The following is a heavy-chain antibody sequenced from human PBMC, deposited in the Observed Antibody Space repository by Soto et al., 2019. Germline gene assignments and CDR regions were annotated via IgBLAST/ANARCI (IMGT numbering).Heavy chain of an antibody. J-gene: IGHJ4*02. D-gene: IGHD6-13*01. CDR2: ISSSSSYI. V-gene: IGHV3-21*01. CDR1: GFTFSSYS. CDR3: AREGAAAGTWGVIYFDY. Sequence: EVQLVESGGGLVKPGGSLRLSCAASGFTFSSYSMNWVRQAPGKGLEWVSSISSSSSYIYYADSVKGRFTISRDNAKNSLYLQMNSLRAEDTAVYYCAREGAAAGTWGVIYFDYWGQGTLVTVSS.